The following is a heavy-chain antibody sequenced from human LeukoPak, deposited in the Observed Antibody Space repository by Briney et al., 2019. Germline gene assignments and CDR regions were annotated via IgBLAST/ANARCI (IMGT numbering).Heavy chain of an antibody. Sequence: ASVKVSCKASGYTFTSYDINWVRQAPGQGLEWMGWISPYNDNTEYAQKFQGRVTMTTDTSTSTVYMELRSLRSDDTAMYYCAKDPPHSSGPNSPCFEFWGQGTLVTVSS. V-gene: IGHV1-18*01. D-gene: IGHD6-19*01. CDR2: ISPYNDNT. J-gene: IGHJ4*02. CDR1: GYTFTSYD. CDR3: AKDPPHSSGPNSPCFEF.